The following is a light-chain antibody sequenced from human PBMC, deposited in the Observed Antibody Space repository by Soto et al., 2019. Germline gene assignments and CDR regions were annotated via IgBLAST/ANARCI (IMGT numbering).Light chain of an antibody. CDR1: SFNIGSNT. CDR2: SNS. V-gene: IGLV1-44*01. CDR3: SAWDDNLNGVV. J-gene: IGLJ2*01. Sequence: QSVLTQPPSASGTPGQRVTNSCSGSSFNIGSNTVNWYQQFPGKAPKFFIYSNSERPSGVPDRFSGSKSGTSASLAINGLQSDDEADYYCSAWDDNLNGVVFGGGTKVTVL.